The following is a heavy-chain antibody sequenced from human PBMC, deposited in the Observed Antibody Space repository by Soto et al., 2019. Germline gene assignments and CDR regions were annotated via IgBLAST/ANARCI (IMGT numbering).Heavy chain of an antibody. CDR1: GGSISSYY. CDR3: ASEYCSGGSCPLYYGMDV. Sequence: SETLSLTCTVSGGSISSYYWSWIRQPPGKGLEWIGYIYYSGSTNYNPSLKSRVTITRDTSASTAYMELSSLRSEDTAVYYCASEYCSGGSCPLYYGMDVWGQGTTVTVSS. J-gene: IGHJ6*02. V-gene: IGHV4-59*01. D-gene: IGHD2-15*01. CDR2: IYYSGST.